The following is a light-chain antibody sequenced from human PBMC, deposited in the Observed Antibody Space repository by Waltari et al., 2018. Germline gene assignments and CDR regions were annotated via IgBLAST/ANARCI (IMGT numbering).Light chain of an antibody. CDR3: HQYYTTPYT. J-gene: IGKJ2*01. CDR1: QSVLYSSNNKNY. CDR2: VAS. Sequence: DIVMTQSPDSLTVSLGERATINCRSSQSVLYSSNNKNYLSWYQQKPGQPPNGLLYVASTRESGVPDRFSGSGSGTDFTLTISSLQAEDVAVYYCHQYYTTPYTFGQGTKLEIK. V-gene: IGKV4-1*01.